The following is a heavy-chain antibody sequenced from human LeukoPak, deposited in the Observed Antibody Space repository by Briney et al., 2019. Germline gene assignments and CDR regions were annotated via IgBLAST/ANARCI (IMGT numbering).Heavy chain of an antibody. CDR1: GFTFSGSA. CDR3: TPSPGIAAFDY. Sequence: GGSLRPSCAASGFTFSGSAMHWVRQASGKGLEWVGRIRSKANSYATAYAASVKGRFTISRDDPKNTAYLQMNSLKTEDTAVYYCTPSPGIAAFDYWGQGTLVTVSS. V-gene: IGHV3-73*01. CDR2: IRSKANSYAT. D-gene: IGHD6-13*01. J-gene: IGHJ4*02.